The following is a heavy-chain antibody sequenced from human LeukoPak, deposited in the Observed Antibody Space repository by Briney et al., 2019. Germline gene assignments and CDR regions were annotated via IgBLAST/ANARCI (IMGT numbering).Heavy chain of an antibody. D-gene: IGHD1-26*01. Sequence: GGSLRLSCAASGFTFSTYAMHWVRQAPGKGLEWVSSISSSSSYIYYADSVKGRFTISRDNAKNSLYLQMNSLRAEDTAVYYCARGMELLQLDYWGQGTLVTVSS. J-gene: IGHJ4*02. V-gene: IGHV3-21*01. CDR1: GFTFSTYA. CDR2: ISSSSSYI. CDR3: ARGMELLQLDY.